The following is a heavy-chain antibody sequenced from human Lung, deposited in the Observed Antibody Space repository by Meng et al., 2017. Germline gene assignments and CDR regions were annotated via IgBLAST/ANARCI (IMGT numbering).Heavy chain of an antibody. D-gene: IGHD4-11*01. CDR3: ARGPTTMAHDFDY. CDR1: GGSFRNYD. CDR2: INHSGST. V-gene: IGHV4-34*01. J-gene: IGHJ4*02. Sequence: QVQLQEWGAGVFEPSEPLALTCFVSGGSFRNYDWSWIRQPPGKGLELIGEINHSGSTNYNPSLESRATISVDTSQNNLSLKLSSVTAADSAVYYCARGPTTMAHDFDYWGQGTLVTVSS.